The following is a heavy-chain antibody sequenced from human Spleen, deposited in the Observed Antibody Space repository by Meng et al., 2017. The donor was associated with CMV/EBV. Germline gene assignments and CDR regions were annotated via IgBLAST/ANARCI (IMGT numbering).Heavy chain of an antibody. CDR3: ARDHSDDGTGYYYVGWFDP. Sequence: SVKVSCKAAGGTFRSQSISWVRQDPGQGLEWMGGIVPIFGTANYAQDFQGRATITADESTSTVYMELSGLRSEDTAVYYCARDHSDDGTGYYYVGWFDPWGQGTLVTVSS. D-gene: IGHD3-22*01. J-gene: IGHJ5*02. CDR1: GGTFRSQS. CDR2: IVPIFGTA. V-gene: IGHV1-69*13.